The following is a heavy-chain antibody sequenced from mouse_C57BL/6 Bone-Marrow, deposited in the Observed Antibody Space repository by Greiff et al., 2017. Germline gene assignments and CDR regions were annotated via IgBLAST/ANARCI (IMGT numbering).Heavy chain of an antibody. Sequence: EVKVVASGGGLVKPGGSLKLSCAASGFTFSSYAMSWVRPTPEKRLEWVATISDGGSYTYYPDNVKGRFTISRDNAKNNLYLQMSHLKSEDTAMDYCARVLITTGFAYWGQGTLVTVSA. D-gene: IGHD1-1*01. CDR2: ISDGGSYT. V-gene: IGHV5-4*03. CDR1: GFTFSSYA. CDR3: ARVLITTGFAY. J-gene: IGHJ3*01.